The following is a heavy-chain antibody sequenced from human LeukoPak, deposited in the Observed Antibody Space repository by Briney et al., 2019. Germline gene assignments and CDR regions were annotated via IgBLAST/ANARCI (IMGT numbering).Heavy chain of an antibody. CDR3: ARVVRDDILTGYYIDY. D-gene: IGHD3-9*01. V-gene: IGHV4-30-2*01. J-gene: IGHJ4*02. Sequence: SETLSLTCAVSGGSISSGGYSWSWIRQPPGKGLEWIGYIYHSGSTYCNPSLKSRVTISVDRSKNQFSLKLSSVTAADTAVYYCARVVRDDILTGYYIDYWGQGTLVTVSS. CDR1: GGSISSGGYS. CDR2: IYHSGST.